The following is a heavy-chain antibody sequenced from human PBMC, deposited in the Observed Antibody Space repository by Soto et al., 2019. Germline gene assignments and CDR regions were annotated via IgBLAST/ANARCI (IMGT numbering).Heavy chain of an antibody. Sequence: SETLSLTCSVSGGSISSGGYYWYWIRQHPGKGLEWIGYIYYSGTTYYNPSLKSRVTISVDTSKNQFSLKLSSVTAADTAVYYCAASCVACGGFNYYGMDVWGQGTTVTVS. CDR2: IYYSGTT. CDR3: AASCVACGGFNYYGMDV. D-gene: IGHD5-12*01. V-gene: IGHV4-31*02. CDR1: GGSISSGGYY. J-gene: IGHJ6*02.